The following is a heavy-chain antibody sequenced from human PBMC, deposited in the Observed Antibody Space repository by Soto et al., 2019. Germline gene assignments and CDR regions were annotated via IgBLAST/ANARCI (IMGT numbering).Heavy chain of an antibody. Sequence: PSVKVSCKASGYTFTTYGIIWVRQAHGQGLEWMGWINPNSGHTNYAQNLKDRATMTTDTSTNTAYMELRTLTSDDTAIYYCAREEWYLLKAIDYWGQGTLVTVSS. CDR2: INPNSGHT. CDR3: AREEWYLLKAIDY. V-gene: IGHV1-18*01. J-gene: IGHJ4*02. D-gene: IGHD3-3*01. CDR1: GYTFTTYG.